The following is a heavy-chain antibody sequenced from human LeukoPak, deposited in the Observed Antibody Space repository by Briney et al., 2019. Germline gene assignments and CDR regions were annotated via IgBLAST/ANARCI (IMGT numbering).Heavy chain of an antibody. J-gene: IGHJ4*02. CDR2: IIPIFGTA. V-gene: IGHV1-69*13. Sequence: ASVKVSCKASGGTFSSYAISWVRQAPGQGLEWMGGIIPIFGTANYAQKFQGRVTITADESTSTAYMELSSLRSEDTAVSYCASGVGVRGVIITQFDYWGQGTLVTVSS. D-gene: IGHD3-10*01. CDR1: GGTFSSYA. CDR3: ASGVGVRGVIITQFDY.